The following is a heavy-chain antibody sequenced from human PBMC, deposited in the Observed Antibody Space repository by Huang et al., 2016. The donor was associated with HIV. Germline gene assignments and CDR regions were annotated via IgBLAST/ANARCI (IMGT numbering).Heavy chain of an antibody. Sequence: VESGGRSVQPGGSIKLSCVGSTFNFGAYGMSWVRQPPGKGLEWVANIKQDESEKYYVDAVKCRFNISRDNARKVLFLEMDDLRVEDTAIYFCATKTAGMDIWGRGTTVTVSS. V-gene: IGHV3-7*01. J-gene: IGHJ6*02. CDR2: IKQDESEK. CDR3: ATKTAGMDI. D-gene: IGHD1-7*01. CDR1: TFNFGAYG.